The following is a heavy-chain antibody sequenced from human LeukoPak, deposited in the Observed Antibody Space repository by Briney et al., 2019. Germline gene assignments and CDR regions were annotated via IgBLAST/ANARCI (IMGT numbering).Heavy chain of an antibody. Sequence: SGGSLRLSCAASGFTFSSYAMSWVRQAPGKGLEWVALISNDGSTTYYADSVKGRFTISRDNSKNTLYVQMNSLRGEDTAVYYCARVVSGYGLYFYYGMDVWGQGTTVTVSS. CDR1: GFTFSSYA. V-gene: IGHV3-30-3*01. D-gene: IGHD5-12*01. CDR3: ARVVSGYGLYFYYGMDV. CDR2: ISNDGSTT. J-gene: IGHJ6*02.